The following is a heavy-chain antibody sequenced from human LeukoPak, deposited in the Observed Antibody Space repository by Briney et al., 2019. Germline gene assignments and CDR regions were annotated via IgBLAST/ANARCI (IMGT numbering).Heavy chain of an antibody. CDR2: INSDGSST. CDR3: ARVKKNWNSRFIVDY. V-gene: IGHV3-74*01. D-gene: IGHD1-1*01. CDR1: GFTFSSYW. Sequence: GGSLRLSCAASGFTFSSYWMHWVRQAPGKGLVWVSRINSDGSSTSYADSVKGRFTISRDNAKNTLYLQMNSLRAEDTAVYYCARVKKNWNSRFIVDYWGQGTLVTVSS. J-gene: IGHJ4*02.